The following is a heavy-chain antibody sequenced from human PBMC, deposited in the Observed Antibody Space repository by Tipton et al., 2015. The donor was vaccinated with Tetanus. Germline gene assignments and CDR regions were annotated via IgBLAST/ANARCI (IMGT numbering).Heavy chain of an antibody. J-gene: IGHJ6*02. CDR3: AKSGSTTAMDV. V-gene: IGHV3-30*18. CDR1: GGPFSGSY. Sequence: LSLTCAVYGGPFSGSYWSWVRQPPGKALEWVALISNDGSDKDYVESVKGRFIVSRDNSKKTLYLEMNSLRVEDTAVYYCAKSGSTTAMDVWGQGTTVIVSS. CDR2: ISNDGSDK. D-gene: IGHD1-1*01.